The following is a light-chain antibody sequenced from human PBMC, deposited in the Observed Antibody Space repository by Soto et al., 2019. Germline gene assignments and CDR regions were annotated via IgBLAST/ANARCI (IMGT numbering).Light chain of an antibody. CDR2: DVT. V-gene: IGLV2-14*01. CDR3: GSYTTSSTTVV. J-gene: IGLJ2*01. Sequence: QSALSQPASVSGSPGQSITISCTGTSSDVGGFEYVSWYQHQPGKAPKLIIYDVTKRPSGVSNRFSGSKSGNTASLTISGIQAEDEGDYYCGSYTTSSTTVVFGGGTKLTVL. CDR1: SSDVGGFEY.